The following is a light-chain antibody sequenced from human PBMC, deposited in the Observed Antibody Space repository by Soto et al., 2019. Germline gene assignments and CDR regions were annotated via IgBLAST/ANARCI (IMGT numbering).Light chain of an antibody. CDR1: QSISFW. J-gene: IGKJ4*01. Sequence: DIQMTQSPSPLSASVGDRVTITCRASQSISFWLAWYQQKPGSAPNLLLYDASTLGGGVPSRFSGSGSGTAFTLTISNLQPDDFASDYCQQYNSGPLTFGGGTRVEIK. CDR3: QQYNSGPLT. V-gene: IGKV1-5*01. CDR2: DAS.